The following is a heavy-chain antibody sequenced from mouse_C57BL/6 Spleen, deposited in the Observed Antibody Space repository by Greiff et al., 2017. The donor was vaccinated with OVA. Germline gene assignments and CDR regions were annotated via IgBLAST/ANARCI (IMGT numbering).Heavy chain of an antibody. V-gene: IGHV1-50*01. D-gene: IGHD4-1*01. CDR2: IDPSDSYT. CDR1: GYTFTSYW. J-gene: IGHJ3*01. Sequence: QVQLQQPGAELVKPGASVKLSCKASGYTFTSYWMQWVKQRPGQGLEWIGEIDPSDSYTNYHQKFKGKATLTVDTSSSTAYMQLSSLTSEDSAVYYCAALPGKRAWFAYWGQGTLVTVSA. CDR3: AALPGKRAWFAY.